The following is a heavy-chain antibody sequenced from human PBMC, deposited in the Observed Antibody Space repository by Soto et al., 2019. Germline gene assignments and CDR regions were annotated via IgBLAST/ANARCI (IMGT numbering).Heavy chain of an antibody. CDR2: IWYDGSNK. V-gene: IGHV3-33*01. CDR1: GFTFSSYG. J-gene: IGHJ3*02. CDR3: ARAKWLARWPVAFDI. Sequence: GGSLRLSCAASGFTFSSYGMHWVRQAPGKGLEWVAVIWYDGSNKYYADSVKGRFTISRDNSKNTLYLQMNSLRAEDTAVYYCARAKWLARWPVAFDIWGQGTMVTVSS. D-gene: IGHD6-19*01.